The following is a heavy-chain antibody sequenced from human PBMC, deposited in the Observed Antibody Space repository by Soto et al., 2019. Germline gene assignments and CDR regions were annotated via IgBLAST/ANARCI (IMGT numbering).Heavy chain of an antibody. V-gene: IGHV3-30*18. CDR3: AKDIISSSLRFSAFDI. J-gene: IGHJ3*02. CDR1: GFTFISYG. Sequence: GGSLRLSCAASGFTFISYGMHWVRQAPGKGLEWVAVISYDGSNKYYADSVKGRFTISRDNSKNTLYLQMNSLRAEDTAVYYCAKDIISSSLRFSAFDIWGQGTMVTVSS. D-gene: IGHD6-13*01. CDR2: ISYDGSNK.